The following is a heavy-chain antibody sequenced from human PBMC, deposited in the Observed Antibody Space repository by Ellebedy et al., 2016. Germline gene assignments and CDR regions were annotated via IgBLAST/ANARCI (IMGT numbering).Heavy chain of an antibody. CDR1: GFTFSSYA. CDR2: ISSSSSYI. D-gene: IGHD2-2*01. J-gene: IGHJ5*01. V-gene: IGHV3-23*01. CDR3: ARGGCAATSCLDS. Sequence: GESLKISXAASGFTFSSYAMSWVRQAPGKGLEWVSAISSSSSYIYYADSVKGRFTISRDNSKNTLYLQMNSLRAEDTALYYCARGGCAATSCLDSWGQGILVTVSS.